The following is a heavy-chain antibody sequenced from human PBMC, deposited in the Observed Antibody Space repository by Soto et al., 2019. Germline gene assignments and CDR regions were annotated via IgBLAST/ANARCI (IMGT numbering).Heavy chain of an antibody. CDR2: IIPIFGTA. D-gene: IGHD3-10*01. V-gene: IGHV1-69*01. Sequence: QVQLVQSGAEVKKPGSSVKVSCKASGGTFSSYAISWVRQAPGQGLEWMGGIIPIFGTANYAQKFQGRVTITADESTSTAYMELSSLRSEDTAVYYCARVPGLNVLLWFGEGAGLYGMDVWGQGTTVTVSS. CDR3: ARVPGLNVLLWFGEGAGLYGMDV. CDR1: GGTFSSYA. J-gene: IGHJ6*02.